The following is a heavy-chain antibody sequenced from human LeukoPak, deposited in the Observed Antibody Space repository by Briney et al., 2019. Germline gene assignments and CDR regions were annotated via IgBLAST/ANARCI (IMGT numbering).Heavy chain of an antibody. CDR2: IYPGDSDT. J-gene: IGHJ4*02. CDR3: ARPDTAMVTRY. Sequence: GASLQISCKGSGYIFTSYWIGWVRPLPGKGLEWMGIIYPGDSDTRYSPSFQGQVTISADKSISTAYLQWSSLKASDTAMYYCARPDTAMVTRYWGQGTLVTVSS. CDR1: GYIFTSYW. V-gene: IGHV5-51*01. D-gene: IGHD5-18*01.